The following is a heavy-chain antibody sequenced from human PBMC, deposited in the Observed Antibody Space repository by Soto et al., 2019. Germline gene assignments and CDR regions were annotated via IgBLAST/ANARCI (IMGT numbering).Heavy chain of an antibody. CDR2: IIPIFGTA. CDR3: VRTGKTYYYDSSGYLSFDY. V-gene: IGHV1-69*06. D-gene: IGHD3-22*01. CDR1: GGTFSSYA. J-gene: IGHJ4*02. Sequence: EASVKVSCKASGGTFSSYAISWVRQAPGQGLEWMGGIIPIFGTANYAQKFQGRVTITADKSTSTAYMELSSLRSEDTAVYYCVRTGKTYYYDSSGYLSFDYWGQGPLVTVSS.